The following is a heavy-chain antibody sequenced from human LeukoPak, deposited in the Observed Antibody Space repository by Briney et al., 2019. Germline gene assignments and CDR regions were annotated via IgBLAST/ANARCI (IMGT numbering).Heavy chain of an antibody. CDR1: GFTFSSYG. CDR2: ISYDGSNK. CDR3: AKDGGGYDILTGSRHNWFDP. V-gene: IGHV3-30*18. D-gene: IGHD3-9*01. J-gene: IGHJ5*02. Sequence: PGGPLRLSCAASGFTFSSYGMHWVRQAPGKGLEWVAVISYDGSNKYYADSVKGRFTISRDNSKNTLYLQMNSLRAEDTAVYYCAKDGGGYDILTGSRHNWFDPWGQGTLVTVSS.